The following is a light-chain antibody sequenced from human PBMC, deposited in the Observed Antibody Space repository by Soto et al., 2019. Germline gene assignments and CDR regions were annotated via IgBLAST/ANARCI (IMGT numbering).Light chain of an antibody. CDR2: ATS. J-gene: IGKJ3*01. V-gene: IGKV1-39*01. CDR3: HQSYRTPFT. Sequence: DIQLTQSPSSLSASVGDRVTITCRTSQSINNYLNWYQHIPGKAPRLLIYATSTLQRGVPPRFRGGGSATLFTLTIGSLPPEDVATDYWHQSYRTPFTFGPGTAADIK. CDR1: QSINNY.